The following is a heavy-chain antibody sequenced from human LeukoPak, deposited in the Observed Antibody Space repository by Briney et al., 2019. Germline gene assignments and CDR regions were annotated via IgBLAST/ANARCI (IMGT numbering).Heavy chain of an antibody. CDR2: IYYSWST. Sequence: SETLSLTCTVSGGSISSYYWSWLRQPPGKGLEWVGYIYYSWSTNYNPSLKSRVTISVDSSKNQFSLKLSSVTAADTAVYYCAISQTYYYYYGMDVWGQGTTVTVSS. CDR3: AISQTYYYYYGMDV. D-gene: IGHD3-3*02. J-gene: IGHJ6*02. V-gene: IGHV4-59*01. CDR1: GGSISSYY.